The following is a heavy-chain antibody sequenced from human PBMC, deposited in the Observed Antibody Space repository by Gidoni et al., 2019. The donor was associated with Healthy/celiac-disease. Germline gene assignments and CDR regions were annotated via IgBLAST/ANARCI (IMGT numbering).Heavy chain of an antibody. Sequence: EVQLVESGGGLIQPGGSLRLSCAASGLTVSSNYMSWVRQAPGKGLEWVSVIYSGGSTYSADSVKGRFTISRDNSKNTLYLQMNSLRAEDTAVYYCARDGSGSYYSGAFDIWGQGTMVTVSS. CDR2: IYSGGST. CDR3: ARDGSGSYYSGAFDI. CDR1: GLTVSSNY. V-gene: IGHV3-53*01. D-gene: IGHD1-26*01. J-gene: IGHJ3*02.